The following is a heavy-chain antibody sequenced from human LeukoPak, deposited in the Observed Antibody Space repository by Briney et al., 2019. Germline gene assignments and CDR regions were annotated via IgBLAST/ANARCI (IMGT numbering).Heavy chain of an antibody. CDR3: ARVDYDSSGYFDY. CDR1: GGSISTFY. CDR2: VYYSGST. Sequence: SETLSLTCTVSGGSISTFYWTWLRQPPGKQLEWIGYVYYSGSTNYNPSFKTRVTISVDTSKNQFSLKLSSVTPADTAVYYCARVDYDSSGYFDYWGQGTLVTVSS. D-gene: IGHD3-22*01. J-gene: IGHJ4*02. V-gene: IGHV4-59*01.